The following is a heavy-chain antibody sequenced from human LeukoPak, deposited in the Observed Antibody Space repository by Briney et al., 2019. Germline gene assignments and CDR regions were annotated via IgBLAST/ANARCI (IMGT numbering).Heavy chain of an antibody. Sequence: GASVKVSCKASGYTFTSYAMNWVRQAPGQGLEWMGWINTNTGHPTYAQGFTGRFVFSLDTSVSTAYLQISSLEAKDTAVYYCASFFCISAVCYYLDYWGQGTLVTVSS. CDR1: GYTFTSYA. V-gene: IGHV7-4-1*02. CDR2: INTNTGHP. J-gene: IGHJ4*02. CDR3: ASFFCISAVCYYLDY. D-gene: IGHD2-8*01.